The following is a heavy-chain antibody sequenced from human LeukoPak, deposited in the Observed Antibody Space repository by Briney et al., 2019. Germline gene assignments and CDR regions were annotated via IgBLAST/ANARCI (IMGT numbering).Heavy chain of an antibody. CDR1: GFTFSSYW. J-gene: IGHJ3*02. Sequence: GGSLRLSCAASGFTFSSYWMTWVRQAPGKGLAWVANIKQDGSAKYYMDSVKGRFTISRDNAKNSLYLQMNSLGVEDTAVYYCARVNPLMAPGAVDIWGQGTRVAASS. D-gene: IGHD2-8*01. CDR2: IKQDGSAK. CDR3: ARVNPLMAPGAVDI. V-gene: IGHV3-7*01.